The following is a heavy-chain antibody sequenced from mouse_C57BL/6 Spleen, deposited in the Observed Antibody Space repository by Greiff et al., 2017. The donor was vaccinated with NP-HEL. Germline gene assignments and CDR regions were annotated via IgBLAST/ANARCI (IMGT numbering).Heavy chain of an antibody. CDR2: IDPSDSET. D-gene: IGHD1-1*01. V-gene: IGHV1-52*01. CDR1: GYTFTSYW. J-gene: IGHJ4*01. Sequence: VQLQQPGAELVRPGSSVKLSCKASGYTFTSYWMHWVKQRPIQGLEWIGNIDPSDSETHYNQKFKDKATLTVDKSSSTAYMQLSSLTSEDSAVYYCARSIYGSSHYYAMDYWGQGTSVTVSS. CDR3: ARSIYGSSHYYAMDY.